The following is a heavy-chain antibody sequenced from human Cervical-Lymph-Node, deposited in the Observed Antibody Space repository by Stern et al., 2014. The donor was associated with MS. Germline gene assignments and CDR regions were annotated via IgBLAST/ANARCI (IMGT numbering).Heavy chain of an antibody. CDR1: GGTFSTER. V-gene: IGHV1-69*01. J-gene: IGHJ4*02. D-gene: IGHD5-12*01. Sequence: QVQLVESGSGAMKPGASVKVSCKDSGGTFSTERISWVRQAPGQGLEWMWSIIPIFGPADYSRQFQDRVTIIADESTSEVHMELSSLRSEDTGVYYGARLGSGYDSSYLDFWGQGSLVTVSS. CDR3: ARLGSGYDSSYLDF. CDR2: IIPIFGPA.